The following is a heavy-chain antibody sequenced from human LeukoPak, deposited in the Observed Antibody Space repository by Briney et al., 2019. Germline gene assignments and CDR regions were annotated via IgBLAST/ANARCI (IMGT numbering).Heavy chain of an antibody. J-gene: IGHJ4*02. V-gene: IGHV3-23*01. D-gene: IGHD2-15*01. CDR2: ITGNGVNT. CDR1: GFTFATFA. Sequence: GGSLRLSCAASGFTFATFAMNWVRQAPGKRLEWVSSITGNGVNTFHADSVKGRFTISRDNSKNTLYLQMNSLRAEDTAVYYCAKGSRESCSGRFCYPFDYWGQGTLVTVSS. CDR3: AKGSRESCSGRFCYPFDY.